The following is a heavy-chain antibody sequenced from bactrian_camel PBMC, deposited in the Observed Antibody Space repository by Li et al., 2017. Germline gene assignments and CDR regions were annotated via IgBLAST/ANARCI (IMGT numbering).Heavy chain of an antibody. D-gene: IGHD6*01. V-gene: IGHV3S25*01. CDR1: RTTQQTDC. CDR2: INSGGGAT. Sequence: QLVESGGGSVQTGRSLRLSCAISRTTQQTDCVGWFRQAPGKGLEWVSAINSGGGATYYADSVKGRFTISRDNAKSTVYLQMSDLKNDDTAMYYCVRSPEVAIPSTVVTIEREGRGTQVTVS. J-gene: IGHJ4*01.